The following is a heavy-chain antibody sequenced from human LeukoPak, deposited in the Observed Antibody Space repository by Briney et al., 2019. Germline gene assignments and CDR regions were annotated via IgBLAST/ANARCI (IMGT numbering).Heavy chain of an antibody. CDR1: GGSFSGYY. CDR3: ARGPITIFVVVPREGPFDP. CDR2: INHSGST. D-gene: IGHD3-3*01. Sequence: PSETLSLTCAVYGGSFSGYYWIWIRQPPGKGLEWIGEINHSGSTNYNPSLKSRVPISVDTSKNQFSLQLGSVTAADKAVYYCARGPITIFVVVPREGPFDPWAQGTLVTASS. J-gene: IGHJ5*02. V-gene: IGHV4-34*01.